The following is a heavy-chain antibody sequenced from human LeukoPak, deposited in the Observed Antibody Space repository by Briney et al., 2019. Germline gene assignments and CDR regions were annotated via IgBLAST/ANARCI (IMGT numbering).Heavy chain of an antibody. CDR2: INTNTGNP. D-gene: IGHD6-19*01. J-gene: IGHJ4*02. CDR3: ARAQSIAVATPERFDY. V-gene: IGHV7-4-1*02. Sequence: ASVKVSCKASGYTFTSYAMNWVRQAPGQGLEWMGWINTNTGNPTYAQGFTGRFVFSLDTSVSTAYLQISSLKAEDTAVYYCARAQSIAVATPERFDYRGQGTLVTVSS. CDR1: GYTFTSYA.